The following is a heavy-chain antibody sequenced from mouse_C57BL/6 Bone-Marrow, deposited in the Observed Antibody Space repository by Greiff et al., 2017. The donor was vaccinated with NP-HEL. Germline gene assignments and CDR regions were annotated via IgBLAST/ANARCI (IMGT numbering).Heavy chain of an antibody. CDR2: IDPENGDT. CDR1: GFNIKDDY. CDR3: TTSGGTDAY. V-gene: IGHV14-4*01. Sequence: EVQLQQSGAELVRPGASVKLSCTASGFNIKDDYMHWVKQRPEQGLEWIGWIDPENGDTEYASKFQGKATITAETSSNTAYLQLSSLTSEDTAVYYCTTSGGTDAYWGQGTLVTVSA. D-gene: IGHD4-1*01. J-gene: IGHJ3*01.